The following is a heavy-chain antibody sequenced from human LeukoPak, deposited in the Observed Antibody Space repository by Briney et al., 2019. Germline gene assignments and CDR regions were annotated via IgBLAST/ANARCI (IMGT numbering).Heavy chain of an antibody. Sequence: ASVKVSCKSSGYTFTSYDINWVRQATGQGLEWMGWLDPNSGNTGYAQKFQGRVTITRNTAINTAYMELSSLRSEDTAVYYCARDFRAAMVSDWFDPWGQGTLVTVSS. CDR2: LDPNSGNT. CDR1: GYTFTSYD. CDR3: ARDFRAAMVSDWFDP. V-gene: IGHV1-8*03. J-gene: IGHJ5*02. D-gene: IGHD5-18*01.